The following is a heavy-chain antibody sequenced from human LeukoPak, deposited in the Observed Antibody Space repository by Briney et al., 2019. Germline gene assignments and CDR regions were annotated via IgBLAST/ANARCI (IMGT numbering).Heavy chain of an antibody. Sequence: SETLSLTCTVSGGSISSYYWSWIRQPPGKGLEWIGYIYYSGSTNYNPSLKSRVTISVDTSKNQFSLKLSSVTAADTAVYYCARGLGSVVATVSDWGQGTLVTVSS. CDR2: IYYSGST. CDR1: GGSISSYY. V-gene: IGHV4-59*01. CDR3: ARGLGSVVATVSD. J-gene: IGHJ4*02. D-gene: IGHD5-12*01.